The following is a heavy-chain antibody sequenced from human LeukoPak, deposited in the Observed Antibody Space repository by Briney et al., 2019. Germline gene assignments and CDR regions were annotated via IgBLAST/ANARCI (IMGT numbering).Heavy chain of an antibody. CDR3: AREMQGGSDYYYYYGMDV. Sequence: GGSLRLSCAASGFTFSSYSMNWVRQAPGKGLEWFSSISSSSSYIYYADSVKGRFTISRDNAKNSLYLQMNSLRAKDTTVYYCAREMQGGSDYYYYYGMDVWGQGTTVTVSS. CDR2: ISSSSSYI. V-gene: IGHV3-21*01. D-gene: IGHD3-10*01. J-gene: IGHJ6*02. CDR1: GFTFSSYS.